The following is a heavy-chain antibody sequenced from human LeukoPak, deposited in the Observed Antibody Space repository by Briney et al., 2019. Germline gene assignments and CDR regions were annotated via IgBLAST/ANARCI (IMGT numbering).Heavy chain of an antibody. Sequence: SETLSLTCAVYGGSFSGYYWSWIRQPPGKGLEWIGEINHSGSTNYNPSLKSRVTISVDTSKNQFSLKLSSVTAADTAVYYCARGYYYDSSGYPDAFDIWGQGTMVTVSS. V-gene: IGHV4-34*01. D-gene: IGHD3-22*01. CDR3: ARGYYYDSSGYPDAFDI. CDR1: GGSFSGYY. J-gene: IGHJ3*02. CDR2: INHSGST.